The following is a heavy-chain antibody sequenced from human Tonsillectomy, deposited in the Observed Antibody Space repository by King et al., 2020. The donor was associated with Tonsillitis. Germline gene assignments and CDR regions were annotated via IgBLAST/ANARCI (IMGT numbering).Heavy chain of an antibody. D-gene: IGHD5-18*01. V-gene: IGHV3-53*01. CDR1: GFTVSSNY. Sequence: QLVQSGGGLIQPGGSLRLSCEASGFTVSSNYMSWVRQAPGKGLEWVSVIYSGGSTYYADSVKGRFTISRDNSKNTLYLQMNSLRAEDTAVYYCARDENTAMVDWYFDLWGRGTLV. CDR2: IYSGGST. CDR3: ARDENTAMVDWYFDL. J-gene: IGHJ2*01.